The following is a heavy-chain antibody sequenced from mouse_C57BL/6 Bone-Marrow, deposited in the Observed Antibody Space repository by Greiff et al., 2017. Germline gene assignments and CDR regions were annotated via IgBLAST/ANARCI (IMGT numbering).Heavy chain of an antibody. CDR1: GFTFSDYG. J-gene: IGHJ4*01. D-gene: IGHD2-5*01. Sequence: EVQVVESGGGLVKPGGSLKLSCAASGFTFSDYGMHWVRQAPEKGLEWVAYISSGSSTIYYADTVKGRFTISRDNAKNTLFLQMTSLRSEDTAMYYCASGYSNYVGGAMDYWGQGTSVTVSS. V-gene: IGHV5-17*01. CDR3: ASGYSNYVGGAMDY. CDR2: ISSGSSTI.